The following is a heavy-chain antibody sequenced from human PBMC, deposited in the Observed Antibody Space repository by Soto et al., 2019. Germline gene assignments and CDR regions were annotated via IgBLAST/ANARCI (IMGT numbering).Heavy chain of an antibody. Sequence: GGSLILSCAASGFTFDDDAMHWVRQAPGKGLEWVSGISWNSGSIGYADSVKGRFTISRDNAKNSLYLQMNSLRAEDTALYYCATAPGPTPTVPSAWGQGTMVTVSS. CDR1: GFTFDDDA. D-gene: IGHD1-7*01. J-gene: IGHJ3*01. CDR2: ISWNSGSI. CDR3: ATAPGPTPTVPSA. V-gene: IGHV3-9*01.